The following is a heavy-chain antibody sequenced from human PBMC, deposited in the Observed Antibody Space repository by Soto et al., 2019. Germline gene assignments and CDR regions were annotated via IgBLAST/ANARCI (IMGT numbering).Heavy chain of an antibody. D-gene: IGHD3-22*01. CDR1: GYTFTSYG. J-gene: IGHJ3*02. CDR2: ISAYNGNT. V-gene: IGHV1-18*01. Sequence: ASVKVSCKASGYTFTSYGISWVRQAPGQGLEWMGWISAYNGNTNYAQKLQGRVTMTTDTSTSTAYMELRSLRSDDTAVYYCARVPMYYYDSSGYRPDAFDIWGQGTMVTVSS. CDR3: ARVPMYYYDSSGYRPDAFDI.